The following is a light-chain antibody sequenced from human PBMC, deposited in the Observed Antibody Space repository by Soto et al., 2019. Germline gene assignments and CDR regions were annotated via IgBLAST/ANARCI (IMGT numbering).Light chain of an antibody. CDR1: QSISSW. CDR2: DAS. CDR3: QQYNTYPLT. J-gene: IGKJ4*01. V-gene: IGKV1-5*01. Sequence: DIQRTQSPSTLSASVGDRVTITCRASQSISSWLAWYQQKPGKVPKLLIYDASSLQSGVPSRFSGSGSGTEFPLTISSLQPDDIAPYFCQQYNTYPLTFGGGTKVEI.